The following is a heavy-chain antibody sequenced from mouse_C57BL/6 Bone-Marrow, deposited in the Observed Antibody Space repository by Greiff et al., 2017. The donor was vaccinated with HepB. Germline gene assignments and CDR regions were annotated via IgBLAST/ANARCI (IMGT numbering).Heavy chain of an antibody. J-gene: IGHJ4*01. CDR2: IYPGSGST. V-gene: IGHV1-55*01. D-gene: IGHD1-1*01. Sequence: QVHVKQPGAELVKPGASVKMSCKASGYTFTSYWITWVKQRPGQGLEWIGDIYPGSGSTNYNEKFKSKATLTVDTSSSTAYMQLSSLTSEDSAVYYWASPGDYYGSSLYYARDYWGQGNSVTVSS. CDR3: ASPGDYYGSSLYYARDY. CDR1: GYTFTSYW.